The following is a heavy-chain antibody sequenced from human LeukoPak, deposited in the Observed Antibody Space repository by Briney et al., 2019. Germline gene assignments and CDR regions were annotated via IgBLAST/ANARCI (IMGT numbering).Heavy chain of an antibody. J-gene: IGHJ4*02. CDR1: GFTFSTHG. D-gene: IGHD1-26*01. CDR3: WKEGGSFDGDY. CDR2: IWYDGTKQ. Sequence: GGSLRLSCAASGFTFSTHGMHWVRQAPGKGLEWVTFIWYDGTKQFYADSVKGRFTISRDISKSTLYLQMNSLRAEDTAVYYCWKEGGSFDGDYWGQGTRVTVSS. V-gene: IGHV3-30*02.